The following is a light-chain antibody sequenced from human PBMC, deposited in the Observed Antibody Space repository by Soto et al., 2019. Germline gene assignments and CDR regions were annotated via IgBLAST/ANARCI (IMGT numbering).Light chain of an antibody. J-gene: IGLJ1*01. CDR1: SSDVGGYNY. V-gene: IGLV2-14*01. Sequence: QSVLTQPASVSGSPGQSITISCTGTSSDVGGYNYVSWYQQHPGKAPKLMIYEVSNRPSGVSNRFSGSKSGNTASLPISGLQAEDEADYYCSSYTDSSNYVFGTGTKVTVL. CDR3: SSYTDSSNYV. CDR2: EVS.